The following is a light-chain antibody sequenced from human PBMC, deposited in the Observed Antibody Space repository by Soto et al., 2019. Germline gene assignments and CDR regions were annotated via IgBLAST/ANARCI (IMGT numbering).Light chain of an antibody. J-gene: IGKJ1*01. V-gene: IGKV1-6*02. CDR1: QDIGND. Sequence: IQMTQSPSSLSASVRDRVTITCRASQDIGNDLGWYQQKPGKAPNLLIYAASSLQSGVPSRFAGSGSGTDCTLTISSLQPEDSASYFCLQDHNYFWTLGQGTKVDI. CDR2: AAS. CDR3: LQDHNYFWT.